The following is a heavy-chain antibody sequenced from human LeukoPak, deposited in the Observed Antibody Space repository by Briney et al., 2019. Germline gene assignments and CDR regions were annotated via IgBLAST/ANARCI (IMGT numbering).Heavy chain of an antibody. J-gene: IGHJ5*02. CDR2: ISSSGSTI. Sequence: GGSLRLSYAASGFTFSSYEMNWVRQAPGKGLEWVSYISSSGSTIYYADSVKGRFTISRDNAKNSLYLQMNSLRAEDTAVYYCARGLRYCSGGSCWWFDPWGQGTLVTVSS. V-gene: IGHV3-48*03. D-gene: IGHD2-15*01. CDR3: ARGLRYCSGGSCWWFDP. CDR1: GFTFSSYE.